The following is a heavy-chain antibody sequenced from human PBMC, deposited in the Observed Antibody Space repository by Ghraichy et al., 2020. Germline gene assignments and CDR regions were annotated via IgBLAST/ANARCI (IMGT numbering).Heavy chain of an antibody. Sequence: GESLNISCAASGFTFSSYAMSWVRQAPGKGLEWVSAISGSGGSTYYADSVKGRFTISRDNSKNTLYLQMNSLRAEDTAVYYCAKQAYGSVSSGFDYWGQGTLVTVSS. CDR1: GFTFSSYA. V-gene: IGHV3-23*01. CDR2: ISGSGGST. CDR3: AKQAYGSVSSGFDY. D-gene: IGHD3-10*01. J-gene: IGHJ4*02.